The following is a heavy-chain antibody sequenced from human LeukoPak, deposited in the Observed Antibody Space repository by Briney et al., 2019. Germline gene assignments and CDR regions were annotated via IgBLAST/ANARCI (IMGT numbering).Heavy chain of an antibody. D-gene: IGHD3-10*01. Sequence: ASVKVSCKASGGTFSSYGISWVRQAPGQGLEWMGWISAYNGNTNYAQKFQGRVTMTTDTSTSTAYMELRSLRSEDTAVYYCASSAKYYYGSGSYYSEGTWFDPWGQGTLVTVSS. J-gene: IGHJ5*02. CDR3: ASSAKYYYGSGSYYSEGTWFDP. CDR2: ISAYNGNT. CDR1: GGTFSSYG. V-gene: IGHV1-18*01.